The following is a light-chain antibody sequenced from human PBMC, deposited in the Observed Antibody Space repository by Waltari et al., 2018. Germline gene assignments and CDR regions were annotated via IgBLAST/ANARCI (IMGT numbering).Light chain of an antibody. CDR2: DVS. V-gene: IGLV2-8*01. J-gene: IGLJ3*02. Sequence: QSALTQPPSASGSPGQSVTIPCTGTSSDLGSYKYVSWYQQHPGKAPKLIIYDVSKRPSGVSDRFSGSKSGSTASLTVSGLQAEDGADYYCSSYGGSNNFVLFGGGTKLTVL. CDR1: SSDLGSYKY. CDR3: SSYGGSNNFVL.